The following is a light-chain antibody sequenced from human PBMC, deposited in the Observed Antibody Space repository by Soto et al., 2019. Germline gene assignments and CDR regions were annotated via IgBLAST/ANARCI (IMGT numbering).Light chain of an antibody. Sequence: EIVLTQSPGTLSLSPGERATLSCRASQSVSSSHLAWYQQKPGQAPRLLIYGVSTRATGIPDRFSGSGSGTDFTFTISRLESEDFAVYFCQQYGSSPLTFGGGTKVEIK. CDR1: QSVSSSH. V-gene: IGKV3-20*01. J-gene: IGKJ4*01. CDR2: GVS. CDR3: QQYGSSPLT.